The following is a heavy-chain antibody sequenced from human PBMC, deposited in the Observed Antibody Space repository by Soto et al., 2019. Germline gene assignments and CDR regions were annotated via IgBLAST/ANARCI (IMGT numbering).Heavy chain of an antibody. V-gene: IGHV4-39*01. Sequence: SETLSLTCTVSGGSISSSSYYWGWIRQPPGKGLEWIGSIYYSGSTYYNPSLKSRVTISVDTSKNQFSLKLSSVTAADTAVYYCARQDDMAMLSDYWGQGTLVTVSS. J-gene: IGHJ4*02. CDR3: ARQDDMAMLSDY. CDR1: GGSISSSSYY. CDR2: IYYSGST. D-gene: IGHD3-16*01.